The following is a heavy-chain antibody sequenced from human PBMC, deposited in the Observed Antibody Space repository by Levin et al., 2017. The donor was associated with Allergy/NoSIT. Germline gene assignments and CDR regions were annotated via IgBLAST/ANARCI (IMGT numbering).Heavy chain of an antibody. Sequence: ASVKVSCKASGGTFSSYAISWVRQAPGQGLEWMGGIIPIFGTANYAQKFQGRVTITADESTSTAYMELSSLRSEDTAVYYCARGGYDFWSGYHFDYWGQGTLVTVSS. CDR3: ARGGYDFWSGYHFDY. J-gene: IGHJ4*02. V-gene: IGHV1-69*13. D-gene: IGHD3-3*01. CDR1: GGTFSSYA. CDR2: IIPIFGTA.